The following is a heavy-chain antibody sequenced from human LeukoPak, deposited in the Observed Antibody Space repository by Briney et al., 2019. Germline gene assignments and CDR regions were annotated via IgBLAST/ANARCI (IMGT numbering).Heavy chain of an antibody. CDR1: GGSISSYY. D-gene: IGHD6-19*01. CDR2: IYTSGST. CDR3: ARDSRRIAVASYGMDV. Sequence: SETLSLTCTVSGGSISSYYWSWIRQPAGKGLEWIGRIYTSGSTNYNPSLKSRATMSVDTSKNQFSLKLSSVTAADTAVYYCARDSRRIAVASYGMDVWGQGTTVTVSS. J-gene: IGHJ6*02. V-gene: IGHV4-4*07.